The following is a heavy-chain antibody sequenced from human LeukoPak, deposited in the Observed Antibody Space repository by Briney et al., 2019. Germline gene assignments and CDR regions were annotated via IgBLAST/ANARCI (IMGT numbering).Heavy chain of an antibody. V-gene: IGHV3-23*01. D-gene: IGHD3-16*02. CDR2: ISGSGGST. Sequence: PGGSLRLSCAASGFTFSSYAMSWVRQAPGKGLEWVSAISGSGGSTYYADSVKGRFTISTDNSKSTLYLQMNSLRAEDTAVYYCAKIKGMITFGGVIVYWGQGTLVTVSS. J-gene: IGHJ4*02. CDR3: AKIKGMITFGGVIVY. CDR1: GFTFSSYA.